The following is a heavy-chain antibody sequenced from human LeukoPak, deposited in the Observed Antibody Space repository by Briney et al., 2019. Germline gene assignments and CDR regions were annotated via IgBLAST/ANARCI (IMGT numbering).Heavy chain of an antibody. V-gene: IGHV1-69*13. CDR1: GGTFSSYA. Sequence: SVKVSCKASGGTFSSYAISWVRQAPGQGLEWMGGIIPIFGTANYAQKFQGRVTITADESTSTAYMELSSLRSEDTAVYYYARGTRYCSGGSCYGYYYMDVWGKGTTVTISS. J-gene: IGHJ6*03. D-gene: IGHD2-15*01. CDR3: ARGTRYCSGGSCYGYYYMDV. CDR2: IIPIFGTA.